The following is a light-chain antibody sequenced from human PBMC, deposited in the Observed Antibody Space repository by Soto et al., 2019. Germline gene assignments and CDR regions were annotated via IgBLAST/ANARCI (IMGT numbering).Light chain of an antibody. J-gene: IGKJ1*01. V-gene: IGKV3-11*01. CDR3: QQRSNWPWT. CDR1: PSVSSY. Sequence: EIGLTQSPATLSLSPGERAPLSCRASPSVSSYLAWYQQKPGQAPRLLIYDASNRATGIPARFSGSGSGTDFTRTSSRLEPEDFAVYYCQQRSNWPWTFGQGTKVEIK. CDR2: DAS.